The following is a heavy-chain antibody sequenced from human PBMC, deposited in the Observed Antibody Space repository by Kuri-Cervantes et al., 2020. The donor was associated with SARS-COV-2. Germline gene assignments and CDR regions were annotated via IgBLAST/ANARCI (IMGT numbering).Heavy chain of an antibody. CDR1: RASISSSTYY. CDR2: VYESGDT. V-gene: IGHV4-39*01. D-gene: IGHD3-9*01. J-gene: IGHJ4*02. CDR3: ARHYAFDRFHK. Sequence: GSLRLSCTVSRASISSSTYYWGWTRQSTGNGLEWLGSVYESGDTYYSSSLKSRLSLSVDTSKNQFSLKLTSVTTADTARYSGARHYAFDRFHKWGQGPQVTVSS.